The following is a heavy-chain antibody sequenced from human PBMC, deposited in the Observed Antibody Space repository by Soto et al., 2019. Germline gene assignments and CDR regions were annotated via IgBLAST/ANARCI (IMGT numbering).Heavy chain of an antibody. J-gene: IGHJ6*02. CDR2: IYYSGST. V-gene: IGHV4-59*01. CDR3: ARGGDGSGWYPYYYYYGMDV. CDR1: GGSISSYY. D-gene: IGHD6-19*01. Sequence: PSETLSLTCTVSGGSISSYYWSWIRQPPGKGLEWIGYIYYSGSTNYNPSLKSRVTISVDTSKNQFSLKLSSVTAADTAVYYCARGGDGSGWYPYYYYYGMDVWGQGTTVTVSS.